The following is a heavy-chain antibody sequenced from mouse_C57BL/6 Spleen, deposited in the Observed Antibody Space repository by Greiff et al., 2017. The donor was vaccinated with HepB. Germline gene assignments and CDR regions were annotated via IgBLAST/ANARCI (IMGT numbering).Heavy chain of an antibody. CDR1: GFTFSSYA. Sequence: EVQLVESGEGLVKPGGSLKLSCAASGFTFSSYAISWVRQTPEKRLEWVAYISSGGDYIYYADTVKGRFTISRDNARNTLYLQMSSLKSEDTAMYYCTRGNWEGYYAMDYWGQGTSVTVSS. CDR3: TRGNWEGYYAMDY. V-gene: IGHV5-9-1*02. J-gene: IGHJ4*01. CDR2: ISSGGDYI. D-gene: IGHD4-1*01.